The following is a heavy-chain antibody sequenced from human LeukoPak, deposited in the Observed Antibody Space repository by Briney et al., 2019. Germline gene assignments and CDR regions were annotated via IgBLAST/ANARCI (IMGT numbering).Heavy chain of an antibody. CDR1: GFTFSSYA. Sequence: PGGSLRLSCSASGFTFSSYAMHWVRQAPGKGLEYVSAISSNGGSTYYANSVKGRFTISRDNSKNTLHLQMVSLRAEDMAVYYCAREKTVPGRYYYYMAVCGKGTTVTIYS. CDR3: AREKTVPGRYYYYMAV. J-gene: IGHJ6*03. V-gene: IGHV3-64*01. D-gene: IGHD4-17*01. CDR2: ISSNGGST.